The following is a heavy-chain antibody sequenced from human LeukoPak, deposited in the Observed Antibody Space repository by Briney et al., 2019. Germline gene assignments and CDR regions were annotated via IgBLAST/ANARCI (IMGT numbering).Heavy chain of an antibody. J-gene: IGHJ4*02. Sequence: SVKVSCKASGGTFSSYAISWVRQAPGQGLEWMGGIIPIFGTANYAQKFQGRVTITADESTSTAYMELSSLRSEDTAVYYCARDLRSSGCLDYWGQGTLVTVSS. CDR2: IIPIFGTA. CDR1: GGTFSSYA. D-gene: IGHD6-19*01. V-gene: IGHV1-69*13. CDR3: ARDLRSSGCLDY.